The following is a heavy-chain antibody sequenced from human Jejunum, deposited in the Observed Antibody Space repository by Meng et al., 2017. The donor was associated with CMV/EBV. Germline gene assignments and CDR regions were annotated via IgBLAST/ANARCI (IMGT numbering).Heavy chain of an antibody. J-gene: IGHJ5*02. CDR2: IYTADSDT. Sequence: NYGIGWVRQMAGKGPEWMGIIYTADSDTRYSPAFQGQVTISADKSISTAFLQWSSLKASDTAMYYCARGAGRITVFGVVMSWFDPWGQGTLVTVSS. CDR1: NYG. D-gene: IGHD3-3*01. V-gene: IGHV5-51*01. CDR3: ARGAGRITVFGVVMSWFDP.